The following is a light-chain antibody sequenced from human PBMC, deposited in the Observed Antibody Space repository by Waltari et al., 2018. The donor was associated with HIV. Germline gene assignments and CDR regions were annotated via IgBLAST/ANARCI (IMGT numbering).Light chain of an antibody. CDR2: GAF. V-gene: IGKV3-15*01. CDR3: LQYDDWPREFT. Sequence: ETVMTQSPATLSVSPGESATLSCRASHSVSNNLACYQQNPGQAPRLLISGAFSRATGIAARFSGSGSGTEFTLTISSVQSEDFAVYYCLQYDDWPREFTFGPGTKVDVK. CDR1: HSVSNN. J-gene: IGKJ3*01.